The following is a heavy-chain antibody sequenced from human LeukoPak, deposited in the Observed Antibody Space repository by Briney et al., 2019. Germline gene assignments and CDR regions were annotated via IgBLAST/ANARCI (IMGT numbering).Heavy chain of an antibody. Sequence: SVKVSCKASGGTFSSYAISWVRQAPGQGLEWMGGIIPIFGTANYAQKFQGRVTITADESTSTAYMELSSLRSEDAAVYYCARDSKDALVAAARAFDIWGQGTMVTVSS. D-gene: IGHD5-12*01. CDR1: GGTFSSYA. V-gene: IGHV1-69*01. J-gene: IGHJ3*02. CDR3: ARDSKDALVAAARAFDI. CDR2: IIPIFGTA.